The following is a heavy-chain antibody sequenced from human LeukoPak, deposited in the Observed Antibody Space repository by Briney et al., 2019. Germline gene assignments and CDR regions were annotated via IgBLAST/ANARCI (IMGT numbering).Heavy chain of an antibody. CDR1: GFTFSDYY. CDR3: ARARGYTSVGNY. J-gene: IGHJ4*02. D-gene: IGHD5-18*01. CDR2: ISSSGSTV. Sequence: GGSLTLSCAASGFTFSDYYMSWIRQAPGKGLEWVSYISSSGSTVYYADPVKGRFTISRDNAKNSLYLQMNSLRAEDTAVYYCARARGYTSVGNYWGQGTLVTVSS. V-gene: IGHV3-11*04.